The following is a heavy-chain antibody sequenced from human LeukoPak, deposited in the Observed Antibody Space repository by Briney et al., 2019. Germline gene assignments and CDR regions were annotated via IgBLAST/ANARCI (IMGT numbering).Heavy chain of an antibody. CDR3: ARGGGYCSGGSCYSSYYYMDV. Sequence: TATLSLTCAVFGRSSVGFYWSWIPQPPGKRLECGGEINHRGSTNYNPSLKSRVTISVDTSKNQFSLKLSSVTAADTAVYYCARGGGYCSGGSCYSSYYYMDVWGKGTTVTVSS. D-gene: IGHD2-15*01. V-gene: IGHV4-34*01. CDR2: INHRGST. CDR1: GRSSVGFY. J-gene: IGHJ6*03.